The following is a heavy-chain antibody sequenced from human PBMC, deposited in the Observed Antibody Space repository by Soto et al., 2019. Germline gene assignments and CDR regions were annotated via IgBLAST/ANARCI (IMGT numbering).Heavy chain of an antibody. D-gene: IGHD6-19*01. CDR1: GFRFSGYG. J-gene: IGHJ5*02. V-gene: IGHV3-30*18. Sequence: QVQLVESGGGVVQPGRSLRLSCAASGFRFSGYGMHWVRQAPGKGLEWLAAISDDGSNKYYGDSVKGRFTISRDNSKNTLYLQINSQRAEDTAVYYCTKDREYEHNIGWPQGSWGQGTQVTVSS. CDR2: ISDDGSNK. CDR3: TKDREYEHNIGWPQGS.